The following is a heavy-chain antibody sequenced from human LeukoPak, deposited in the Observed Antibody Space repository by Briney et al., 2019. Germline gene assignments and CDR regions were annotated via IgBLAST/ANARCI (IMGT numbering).Heavy chain of an antibody. CDR1: GFTFSKYG. Sequence: GGSLRLSCAASGFTFSKYGMDWVRQAAGKGLDWVAVIWYDGSNEYYADSVKGRFTVSRDNSENTLFLQMNSLRAEDTAMYHCAKDHPHSAYTGVRTGVFDIWGQGTMVTVSS. CDR2: IWYDGSNE. J-gene: IGHJ3*02. V-gene: IGHV3-33*06. D-gene: IGHD3-16*01. CDR3: AKDHPHSAYTGVRTGVFDI.